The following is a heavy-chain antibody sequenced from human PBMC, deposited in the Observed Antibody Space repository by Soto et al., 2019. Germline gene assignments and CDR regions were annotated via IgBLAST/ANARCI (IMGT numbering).Heavy chain of an antibody. CDR2: ISYDGSNK. Sequence: GGSLRLSCAASGFTFSSYAMHWVRQAPGKGLEWVAVISYDGSNKYYADSVKGRFTISRDNSKNTLYLQMNSLRAEDTAVYYCARVMRRMSEWLLYGLGAFDIWGQGTMVTVSS. CDR3: ARVMRRMSEWLLYGLGAFDI. J-gene: IGHJ3*02. CDR1: GFTFSSYA. V-gene: IGHV3-30-3*01. D-gene: IGHD3-3*01.